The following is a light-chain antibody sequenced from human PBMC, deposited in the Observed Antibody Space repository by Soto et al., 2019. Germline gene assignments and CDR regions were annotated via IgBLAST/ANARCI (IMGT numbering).Light chain of an antibody. CDR2: AAS. J-gene: IGKJ5*01. CDR1: QGISNF. Sequence: DIQMTQSPSAISASVGNIFTITCRASQGISNFLAWFQKKPGKVPKRLIYAASSLQSGVPSRLRGSGYGTELTITISSMQHEDFAIYYCLQHSTSPITFGQGTRLEIK. CDR3: LQHSTSPIT. V-gene: IGKV1-17*03.